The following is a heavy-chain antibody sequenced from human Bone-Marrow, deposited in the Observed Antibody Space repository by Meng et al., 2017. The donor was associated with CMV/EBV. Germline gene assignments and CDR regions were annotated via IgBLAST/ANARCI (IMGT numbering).Heavy chain of an antibody. V-gene: IGHV4-61*02. Sequence: QVRMQGSGPGVVKPSTTLSLTWTLSGGSSSSASYYWSWIRQPAGKGLEWIGRIYTSGSTNYNPSLKSRVTISVDTSKNQFSLKLSSVTAADTAVYYCARGSGDGYNLGWFDPWGQGTLVTVSS. CDR3: ARGSGDGYNLGWFDP. CDR1: GGSSSSASYY. CDR2: IYTSGST. J-gene: IGHJ5*02. D-gene: IGHD5-24*01.